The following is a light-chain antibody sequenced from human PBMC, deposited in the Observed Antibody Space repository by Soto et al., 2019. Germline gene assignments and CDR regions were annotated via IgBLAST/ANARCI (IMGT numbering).Light chain of an antibody. J-gene: IGLJ1*01. CDR3: SSYTSSSTFYV. CDR1: SSDVGGYNY. V-gene: IGLV2-14*01. Sequence: QSALNQPASVSGSPGQSITISCTGTSSDVGGYNYVSWYQQHPGKAPKLMIYDVSNRPSGVSNRFSGSKSGNTASLTISGLQAEDEADYYCSSYTSSSTFYVFGTGTKV. CDR2: DVS.